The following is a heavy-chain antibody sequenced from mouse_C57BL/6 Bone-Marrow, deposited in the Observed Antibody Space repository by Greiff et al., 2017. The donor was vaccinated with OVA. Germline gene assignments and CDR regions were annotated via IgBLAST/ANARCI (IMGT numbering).Heavy chain of an antibody. CDR3: ARRAYYYGSSYWYFDV. CDR1: GYTFTSYW. D-gene: IGHD1-1*01. J-gene: IGHJ1*03. CDR2: IDPSDSDT. Sequence: VQLQQPGAELVKPGASVKLSCKASGYTFTSYWMQWVKQRPGQGLEWIGEIDPSDSDTNYNQKFKGKATLTVDTSSSTAYMQLSSLTSEDSAVYYCARRAYYYGSSYWYFDVWGTGTTVTVSS. V-gene: IGHV1-50*01.